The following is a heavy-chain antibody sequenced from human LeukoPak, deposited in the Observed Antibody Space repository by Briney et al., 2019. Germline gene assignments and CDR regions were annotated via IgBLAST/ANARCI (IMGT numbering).Heavy chain of an antibody. Sequence: PSETLSLTCAVYGGSFSGYYWSWIRQPPGKGLEWIGEINHSGSTNYNPSLKSRVTISVDTSKNQFSLKLSSVTAADTAVYYCARGGFYYDSSGYYYGRKYYYYYYMDVWGKGTTVTVSS. CDR3: ARGGFYYDSSGYYYGRKYYYYYYMDV. V-gene: IGHV4-34*01. CDR1: GGSFSGYY. CDR2: INHSGST. J-gene: IGHJ6*03. D-gene: IGHD3-22*01.